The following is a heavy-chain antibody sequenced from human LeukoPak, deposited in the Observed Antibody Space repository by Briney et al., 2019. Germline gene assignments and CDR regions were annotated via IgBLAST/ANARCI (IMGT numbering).Heavy chain of an antibody. Sequence: SETLSLTCTVSGGSISSSSYYWGWIRQPPGKGLEWIGSIYYSGSTYYNPSLKSRVSISVDTSKNQFSLKLSSVTAADTAVYYCASGYSYGYPTRSVDYWGQGTLVTVSS. CDR1: GGSISSSSYY. V-gene: IGHV4-39*01. D-gene: IGHD5-18*01. J-gene: IGHJ4*02. CDR2: IYYSGST. CDR3: ASGYSYGYPTRSVDY.